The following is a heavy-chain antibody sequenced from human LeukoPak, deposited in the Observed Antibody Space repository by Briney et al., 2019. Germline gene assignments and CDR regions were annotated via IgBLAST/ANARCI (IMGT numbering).Heavy chain of an antibody. V-gene: IGHV4-39*01. CDR3: ARSPYTMIVRY. CDR1: GDSIRSNNYY. D-gene: IGHD3-22*01. Sequence: SETLSLTCTVSGDSIRSNNYYWGWIRQPPGKGLEWIGSIYDTGSTFYNPSLKSRVIISVDTSKNQFSLKLSSVTAADTAVYYCARSPYTMIVRYWGQGTLVTVSS. CDR2: IYDTGST. J-gene: IGHJ4*02.